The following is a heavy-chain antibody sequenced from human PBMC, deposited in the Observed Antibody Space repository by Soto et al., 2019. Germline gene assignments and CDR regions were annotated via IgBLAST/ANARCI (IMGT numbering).Heavy chain of an antibody. V-gene: IGHV1-69*12. CDR1: GGTFNSYA. Sequence: QVQLVQSGAEVKKPGSSVKVSCKASGGTFNSYAISWVRQAPGQGLEWMGGIIAIFGTADYAQKFQGRVTITAFESTSTGYMELSSLRSEDTAVYYCARHYDSGGYYYRGLDYWGQGTLVTVSS. D-gene: IGHD3-22*01. J-gene: IGHJ4*02. CDR2: IIAIFGTA. CDR3: ARHYDSGGYYYRGLDY.